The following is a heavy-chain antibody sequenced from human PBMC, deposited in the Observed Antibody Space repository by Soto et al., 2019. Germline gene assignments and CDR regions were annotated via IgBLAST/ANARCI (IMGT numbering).Heavy chain of an antibody. D-gene: IGHD5-18*01. V-gene: IGHV3-30*18. CDR1: GFTFSSYG. CDR2: ISYDGSNK. CDR3: AKGPGWLQHYYYYGMDV. J-gene: IGHJ6*02. Sequence: QVQLVESGGGVVQPGRSLRLSCAASGFTFSSYGMHWVRQAPGKGLEWVAVISYDGSNKYYADSVKGRFTISRDNSKNTLYLQMNSLRAEDTAVYYCAKGPGWLQHYYYYGMDVWGQGTTVTVSS.